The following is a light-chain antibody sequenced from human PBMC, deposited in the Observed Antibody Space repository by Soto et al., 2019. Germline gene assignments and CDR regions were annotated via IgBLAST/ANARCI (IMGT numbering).Light chain of an antibody. CDR2: QDT. J-gene: IGLJ2*01. Sequence: SYELTQPPSVSVSPGQTASITCSGDKLGDKYACWYQQKPGQSPVLAIYQDTKRPSGIPERFSGSNSGNTATLTISGTQAMDEADYYCQAWDTSTGGVFGGGTKLTVL. CDR1: KLGDKY. V-gene: IGLV3-1*01. CDR3: QAWDTSTGGV.